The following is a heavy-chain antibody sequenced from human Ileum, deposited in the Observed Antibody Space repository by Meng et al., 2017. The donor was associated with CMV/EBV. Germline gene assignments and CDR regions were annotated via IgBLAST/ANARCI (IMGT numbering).Heavy chain of an antibody. CDR1: GDSISGDQ. D-gene: IGHD3-3*01. CDR3: VRGFGSRNGEAFDF. Sequence: VQLQESGPGLVKPSETLPLICTVSGDSISGDQWSWIRQPAGKGLEWLGRIFYNGITTHNPSLKSRVTMSVDTSKNQFSLKLSSVTAADTAVYCCVRGFGSRNGEAFDFWGQGTMVTVSS. J-gene: IGHJ3*01. CDR2: IFYNGIT. V-gene: IGHV4-4*07.